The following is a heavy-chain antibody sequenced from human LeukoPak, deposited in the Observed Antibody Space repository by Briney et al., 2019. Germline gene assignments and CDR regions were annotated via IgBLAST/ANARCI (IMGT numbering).Heavy chain of an antibody. J-gene: IGHJ4*02. CDR3: ARLTGSYCFDY. CDR1: GGSISSYY. Sequence: PSETLSLTCTVSGGSISSYYWGWIRQPPGKGLEWIGSIYHSGSTYYNPSLKSRVTISVDTSKNQFSLKLTSVTAADTAVYYCARLTGSYCFDYWGQGTLVTVSS. D-gene: IGHD1-26*01. CDR2: IYHSGST. V-gene: IGHV4-38-2*02.